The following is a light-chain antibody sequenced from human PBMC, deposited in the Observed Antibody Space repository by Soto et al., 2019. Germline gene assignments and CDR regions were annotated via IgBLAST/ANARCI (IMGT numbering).Light chain of an antibody. CDR2: DTS. V-gene: IGKV3-15*01. CDR1: QTIRGL. Sequence: EIVLTQSPATLSLSPGERATLSCRTSQTIRGLLNWYQQRPGQAPRLLIYDTSTRATGIPARFSGSGSGTEFTLTISSLQSEDFAVYYCQQYNNWPPITFGQGTRLEIK. CDR3: QQYNNWPPIT. J-gene: IGKJ5*01.